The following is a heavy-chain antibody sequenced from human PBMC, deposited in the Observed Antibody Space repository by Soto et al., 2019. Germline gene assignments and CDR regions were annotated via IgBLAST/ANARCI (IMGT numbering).Heavy chain of an antibody. D-gene: IGHD3-22*01. CDR1: GRSITSYY. J-gene: IGHJ4*02. CDR2: IYDNGIT. CDR3: ARTYDSNGYANEFDS. V-gene: IGHV4-59*12. Sequence: QVVLQGSGPGLVKPSETLSLTCSVSGRSITSYYWSWVRQPPGKGLAWIGYIYDNGITSQNPSLKSRVTMSADTSQNQFSLKLTSVTGADTAVYYCARTYDSNGYANEFDSWGQGILVTVTS.